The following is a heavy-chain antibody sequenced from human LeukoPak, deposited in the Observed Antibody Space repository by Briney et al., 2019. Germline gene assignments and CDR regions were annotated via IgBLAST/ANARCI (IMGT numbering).Heavy chain of an antibody. J-gene: IGHJ4*02. V-gene: IGHV3-64D*09. CDR1: GFTFSSYA. D-gene: IGHD6-19*01. Sequence: GGSLRLSCSASGFTFSSYAMHWVRQAPGKGLEYVSTISINGDSTYYADSVKGRFTISRDNSKKTLYLQMSSLRAEDTAVYYCVPIAVAGFFDYWGQGTLVTVSS. CDR2: ISINGDST. CDR3: VPIAVAGFFDY.